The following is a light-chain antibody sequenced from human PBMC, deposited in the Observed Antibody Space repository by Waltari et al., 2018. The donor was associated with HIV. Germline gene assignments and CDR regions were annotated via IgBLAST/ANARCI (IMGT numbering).Light chain of an antibody. CDR3: SSYGGSSNWL. V-gene: IGLV2-23*01. J-gene: IGLJ2*01. CDR1: PLLMGIYTL. CDR2: EGI. Sequence: SPLTHLPPVSGPPARPIPPPAPGPPLLMGIYTLSPWYQQHPGKAPKLIIYEGIKRPSGVSNRISGSKSANTASLTISGLQAEDEADYFCSSYGGSSNWLFGGGTKLTVL.